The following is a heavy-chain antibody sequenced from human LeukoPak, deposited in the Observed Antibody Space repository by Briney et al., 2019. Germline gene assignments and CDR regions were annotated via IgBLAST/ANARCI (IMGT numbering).Heavy chain of an antibody. CDR1: GFTFSSYA. V-gene: IGHV3-23*01. CDR3: AREPDYYDSSGPLGY. D-gene: IGHD3-22*01. CDR2: ISGSGGST. Sequence: GGSLRLSCAASGFTFSSYAMSWVRQAPGKGLEWVSAISGSGGSTYYADSVKGRFTISRDNSKNTLYLQMNSLRAEDTAVYYCAREPDYYDSSGPLGYWGQGTLVTVSS. J-gene: IGHJ4*02.